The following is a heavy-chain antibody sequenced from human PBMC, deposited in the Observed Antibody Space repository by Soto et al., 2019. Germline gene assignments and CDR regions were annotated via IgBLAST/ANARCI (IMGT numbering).Heavy chain of an antibody. V-gene: IGHV3-21*01. Sequence: EVQLVESGGGLVKPGGSLRVSCAASGFTFSTYIMNWVRQAPGKGLEWVSSISSSSTYIYYADSVKGRLTISRDNAKNTLYLQMNRLRAEATAVYYCARGGYCSSTSCPLRPFDYWGQGTLVTVSS. J-gene: IGHJ4*02. CDR1: GFTFSTYI. CDR3: ARGGYCSSTSCPLRPFDY. CDR2: ISSSSTYI. D-gene: IGHD2-2*01.